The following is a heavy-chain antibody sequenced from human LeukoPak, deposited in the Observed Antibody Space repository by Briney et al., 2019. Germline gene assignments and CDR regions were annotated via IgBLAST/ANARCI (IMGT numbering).Heavy chain of an antibody. CDR3: ARHILLDYGGSRRAFDI. Sequence: GGSLRLSCAASGFNFNTYWMSWVRQAPGKGLEWVANIKQDGSEKFYVDSMKGRFTISRDNSKNSLYLQMNSLRAEDTAMYYCARHILLDYGGSRRAFDIWGQGTMVTVSS. CDR2: IKQDGSEK. D-gene: IGHD4-23*01. CDR1: GFNFNTYW. V-gene: IGHV3-7*01. J-gene: IGHJ3*02.